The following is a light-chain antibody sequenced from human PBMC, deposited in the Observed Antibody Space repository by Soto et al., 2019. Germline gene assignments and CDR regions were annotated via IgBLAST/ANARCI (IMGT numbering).Light chain of an antibody. CDR2: GNS. CDR1: SSNIGAGYD. V-gene: IGLV1-40*01. J-gene: IGLJ2*01. CDR3: QSYDSSLSAVV. Sequence: QSVLTQPPLVSGAPGQRVTISCTGSSSNIGAGYDVHWYQQLPGTAPKLLIYGNSNRPSGVPDRFSGSKSGTSASLAITGLQAEDEADYDCQSYDSSLSAVVFGGGTKVTVL.